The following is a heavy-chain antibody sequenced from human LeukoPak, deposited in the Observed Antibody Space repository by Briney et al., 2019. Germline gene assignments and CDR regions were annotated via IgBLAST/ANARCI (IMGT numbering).Heavy chain of an antibody. CDR2: INPSGGST. D-gene: IGHD3-10*01. Sequence: ASVKVSCKASGYTFTSYYMHWVRQAPGQGLEWMGIINPSGGSTSYAQKFQGRVTMTRDTSTSTVYMELSSLRSEDTAVYYCASRGGTMVRGPGGFDYWGQGTLVTVPS. CDR3: ASRGGTMVRGPGGFDY. CDR1: GYTFTSYY. V-gene: IGHV1-46*01. J-gene: IGHJ4*02.